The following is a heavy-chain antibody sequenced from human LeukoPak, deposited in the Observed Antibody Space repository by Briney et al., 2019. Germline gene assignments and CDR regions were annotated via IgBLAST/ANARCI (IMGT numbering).Heavy chain of an antibody. CDR2: IIPIFGTA. D-gene: IGHD1-7*01. Sequence: GASVKVSCKASGGTFSSYAISWVRQAPGQGLEWMGGIIPIFGTANYAQKFQERVTITRDMSTSTAYMELSSLRSEDTAVYYCAAAPNWNYVVDYWGQGTLVTVSS. J-gene: IGHJ4*02. CDR1: GGTFSSYA. CDR3: AAAPNWNYVVDY. V-gene: IGHV1-69*05.